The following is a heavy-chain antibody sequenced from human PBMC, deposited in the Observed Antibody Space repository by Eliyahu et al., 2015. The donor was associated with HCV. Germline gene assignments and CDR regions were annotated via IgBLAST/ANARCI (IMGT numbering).Heavy chain of an antibody. D-gene: IGHD4-11*01. CDR3: ARVTVRAGYYYYGMDV. CDR1: GGSISSGSYY. CDR2: IYTSGST. V-gene: IGHV4-61*02. J-gene: IGHJ6*02. Sequence: QVQLQESGPGLVKPSQTLSLTCTVSGGSISSGSYYWSWIRQPAGKGLEWVGGIYTSGSTNYNPSLKSRVTISVDTSKNQFSLKLSSVTAADTAVYYCARVTVRAGYYYYGMDVWGQGTTVTVSS.